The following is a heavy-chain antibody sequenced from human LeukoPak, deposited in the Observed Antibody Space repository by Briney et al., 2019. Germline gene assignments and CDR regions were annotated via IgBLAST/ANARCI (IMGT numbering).Heavy chain of an antibody. CDR3: ATVAWELPYFQH. CDR1: GYTLTELS. V-gene: IGHV1-24*01. J-gene: IGHJ1*01. Sequence: ASVKVSCKVSGYTLTELSMHWVRQAPGKGLEWMGGFDPEDGETIYAQKFQGGVTMTEDTSTDTAYMELSSLRSEDTAVYYCATVAWELPYFQHWGQGTLVTVSS. CDR2: FDPEDGET. D-gene: IGHD1-26*01.